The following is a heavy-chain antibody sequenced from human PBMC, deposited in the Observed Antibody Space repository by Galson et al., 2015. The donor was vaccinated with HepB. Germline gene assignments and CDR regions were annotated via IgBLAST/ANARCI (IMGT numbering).Heavy chain of an antibody. CDR2: ISSSSSTI. V-gene: IGHV3-48*01. CDR3: ARDDLRYSNALFTTYHYYYGMDV. Sequence: SLRLSCAASGFTFSSYSMNWVRQAPGKGLEWVSYISSSSSTIYYADSVKGRFTISRDNAKNSLYLQMNSLRAEDTAVYYCARDDLRYSNALFTTYHYYYGMDVWGQGTTVTVSS. CDR1: GFTFSSYS. J-gene: IGHJ6*02. D-gene: IGHD4-11*01.